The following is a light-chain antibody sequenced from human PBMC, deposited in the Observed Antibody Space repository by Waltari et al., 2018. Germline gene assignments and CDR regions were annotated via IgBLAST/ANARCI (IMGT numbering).Light chain of an antibody. CDR1: QRVSSN. CDR2: GAS. V-gene: IGKV3-15*01. Sequence: EIVMTQSPATLSVSPGERANLSCRASQRVSSNLAWYQQKPGQAPRLLIYGASTRATGIPARFSGSGSGTEFTLTISSLQSGDFAVYYCQHYNNWPPLTFGGGTKVEIK. J-gene: IGKJ4*01. CDR3: QHYNNWPPLT.